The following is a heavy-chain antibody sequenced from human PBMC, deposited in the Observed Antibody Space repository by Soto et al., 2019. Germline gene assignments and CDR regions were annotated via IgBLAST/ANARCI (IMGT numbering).Heavy chain of an antibody. D-gene: IGHD2-21*01. CDR1: GFTFSSDA. CDR3: AKVVPANRVDY. CDR2: ISGSGGII. J-gene: IGHJ4*02. V-gene: IGHV3-23*01. Sequence: PGGSLRLSCTASGFTFSSDAMGWVRQAPGKGLEWVSAISGSGGIIYYADSVKGRFTISRDNAKNTLYLQMNSLRDEDTAVYYCAKVVPANRVDYWGQGTLVTVSS.